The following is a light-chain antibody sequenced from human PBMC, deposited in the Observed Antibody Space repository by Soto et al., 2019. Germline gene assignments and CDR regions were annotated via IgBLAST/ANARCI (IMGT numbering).Light chain of an antibody. J-gene: IGKJ4*01. V-gene: IGKV3-20*01. CDR3: QQYGSSPLT. Sequence: EIVLTQSPATLSLSPGERATLSCRASQSVSGYLAWYQQKPGQAPRLLIYDASSRASAVPDRFSGSGSGADFTLTISRLEPEDFAVYYCQQYGSSPLTFGGGTKV. CDR2: DAS. CDR1: QSVSGY.